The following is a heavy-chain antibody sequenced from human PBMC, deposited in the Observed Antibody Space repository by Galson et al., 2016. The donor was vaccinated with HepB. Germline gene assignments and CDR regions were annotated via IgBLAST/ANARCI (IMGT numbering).Heavy chain of an antibody. CDR1: GFTFSSYN. Sequence: SLRLSCAASGFTFSSYNMNWVRQAPGKGLEWVSAVSGSSRAYYADSVKGRFTISRDNSKNTLYLQMNSLRAEDTAVYYCARVASWAYYYDSSGSRIPNFFDYWSQGTLVTVSS. CDR2: VSGSSRA. CDR3: ARVASWAYYYDSSGSRIPNFFDY. D-gene: IGHD3-22*01. V-gene: IGHV3-23*01. J-gene: IGHJ4*02.